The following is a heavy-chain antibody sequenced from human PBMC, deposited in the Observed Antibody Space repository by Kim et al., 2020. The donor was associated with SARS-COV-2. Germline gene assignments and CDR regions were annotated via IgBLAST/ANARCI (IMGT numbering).Heavy chain of an antibody. CDR2: IYYSGST. V-gene: IGHV4-39*02. CDR3: AIERAGSSWYPPDY. J-gene: IGHJ4*02. CDR1: GCSISSSGYY. D-gene: IGHD6-13*01. Sequence: SETLSLSCTVSGCSISSSGYYWGWIRQPPGKGLEWIGTIYYSGSTYDNPSLKSRVTISVDTSKNHFSLKLSCVTAADTAVYYCAIERAGSSWYPPDYWGQGTLLTVSS.